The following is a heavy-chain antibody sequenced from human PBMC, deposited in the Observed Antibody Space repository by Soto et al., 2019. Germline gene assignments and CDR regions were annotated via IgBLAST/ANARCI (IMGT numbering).Heavy chain of an antibody. CDR3: AKAHRLCTDKDCGAFDI. V-gene: IGHV3-23*01. Sequence: EVQLLESGGSLEQPGGSLRLSCAASGFMFSSYAMSWVRQAPGKGPEWLSHISVSGGTTHYADSVKGPFTISRDNSKNTLYWRMSSLKVEDTAIYYCAKAHRLCTDKDCGAFDIWCQETMVTVSS. J-gene: IGHJ3*02. CDR2: ISVSGGTT. D-gene: IGHD2-8*02. CDR1: GFMFSSYA.